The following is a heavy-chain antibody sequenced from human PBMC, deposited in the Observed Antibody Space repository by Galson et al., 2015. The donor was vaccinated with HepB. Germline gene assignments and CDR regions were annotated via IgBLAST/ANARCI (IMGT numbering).Heavy chain of an antibody. CDR3: ARFGVDIYSYGMDV. J-gene: IGHJ6*02. CDR2: IYHSGTT. CDR1: GDSISSTTW. Sequence: SETLSLTCAVSGDSISSTTWWSWVRQPPGRGLEWIGEIYHSGTTNYNPSLKSRVTISLGKSKNQFSLKLTSVTAADTALYYCARFGVDIYSYGMDVWGQGTTVTVSS. D-gene: IGHD3-10*01. V-gene: IGHV4-4*02.